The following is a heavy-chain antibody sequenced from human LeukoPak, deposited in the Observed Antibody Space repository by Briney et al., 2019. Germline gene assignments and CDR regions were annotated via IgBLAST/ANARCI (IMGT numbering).Heavy chain of an antibody. CDR2: INGSGDRT. V-gene: IGHV3-23*01. J-gene: IGHJ5*02. Sequence: GGSLRLSCAASGFTFSSYAMSWVRQAPGKGLEWVSDINGSGDRTYYADSVKGRFTISRENSKNTLYLQMNSLRAEDTAVYYCAREGGDYYDSSGYGNWFDPWGQGTLVTVSS. D-gene: IGHD3-22*01. CDR3: AREGGDYYDSSGYGNWFDP. CDR1: GFTFSSYA.